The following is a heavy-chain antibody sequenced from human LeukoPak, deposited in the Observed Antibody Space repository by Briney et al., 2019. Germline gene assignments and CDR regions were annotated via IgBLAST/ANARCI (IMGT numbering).Heavy chain of an antibody. CDR3: ARVGYSSSWVDH. Sequence: SETLSLTCAVYGGSSSGYYWSWIRQPPGKGLEWIGEINHSGSTNYNPSLKSRVTISVDTSKNQFSLKLSSVTAADTAVYYCARVGYSSSWVDHWGQGTLVTVSS. D-gene: IGHD6-13*01. CDR1: GGSSSGYY. J-gene: IGHJ4*02. CDR2: INHSGST. V-gene: IGHV4-34*01.